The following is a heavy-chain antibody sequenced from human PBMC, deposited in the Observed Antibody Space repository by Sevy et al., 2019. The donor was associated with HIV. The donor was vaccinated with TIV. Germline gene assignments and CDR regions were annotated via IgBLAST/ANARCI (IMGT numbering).Heavy chain of an antibody. D-gene: IGHD6-13*01. J-gene: IGHJ5*02. CDR3: AREGAAAGSRGWFDP. Sequence: SETLSLTCTVSGGSISSYYWSWIRQPAGKGLEWIGRIYTSGSTNYNPSLKSRVTMSVDTSKNQFYLKLSSVTAADTAVYYCAREGAAAGSRGWFDPWGQGTLVTVSS. CDR1: GGSISSYY. V-gene: IGHV4-4*07. CDR2: IYTSGST.